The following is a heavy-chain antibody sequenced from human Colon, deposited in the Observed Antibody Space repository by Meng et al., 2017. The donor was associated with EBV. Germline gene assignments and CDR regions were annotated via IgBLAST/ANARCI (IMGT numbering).Heavy chain of an antibody. CDR3: ARRGPSGNFSP. CDR1: GGSFRDYY. Sequence: QVQVPQWGAGLLKPSESLSRSCADYGGSFRDYYWTWIRHPPGKGLEWIGEIDHRGNTKYNPSLKSRVTISLDTSKKQFSLKVSSVTAADSAVYYCARRGPSGNFSPWSQGALVTVSS. CDR2: IDHRGNT. V-gene: IGHV4-34*01. J-gene: IGHJ5*02. D-gene: IGHD3-10*01.